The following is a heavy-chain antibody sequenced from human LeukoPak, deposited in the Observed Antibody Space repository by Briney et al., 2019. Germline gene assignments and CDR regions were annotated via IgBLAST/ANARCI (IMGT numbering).Heavy chain of an antibody. J-gene: IGHJ4*02. V-gene: IGHV3-23*01. D-gene: IGHD6-13*01. CDR3: AKGYSEYTSSWLDY. Sequence: PGGSLTLSCAASGFTFSRIAMSWVRQAPGKGLEWVSGISVSGGRDSTYYADSVKGRFTISRDKSKNTVYLEMNSLRAEDTAVYYCAKGYSEYTSSWLDYWGQGTLVTVSS. CDR1: GFTFSRIA. CDR2: ISVSGGRDST.